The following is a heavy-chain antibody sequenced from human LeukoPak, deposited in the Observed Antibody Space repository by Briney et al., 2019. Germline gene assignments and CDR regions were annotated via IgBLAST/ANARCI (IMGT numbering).Heavy chain of an antibody. CDR1: GFTFGDYA. V-gene: IGHV3-49*03. J-gene: IGHJ3*02. D-gene: IGHD1-26*01. Sequence: GGSLRLFCTASGFTFGDYAMSWFRQAPGKGLEWVGFIRSKAYGGTTEYAASVKGRFTISRDDSKSIAYLQMNSLKTEDTAVYYAASGSYRLDAFDIWGQGTMVTVSS. CDR2: IRSKAYGGTT. CDR3: ASGSYRLDAFDI.